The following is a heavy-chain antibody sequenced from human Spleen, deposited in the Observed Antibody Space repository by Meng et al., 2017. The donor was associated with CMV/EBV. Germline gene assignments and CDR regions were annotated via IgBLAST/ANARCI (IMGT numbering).Heavy chain of an antibody. V-gene: IGHV5-51*01. CDR2: IYPDDSDT. D-gene: IGHD2-21*01. Sequence: KVSCKTSGYTFPNFWIAWVRQMPGKGLEWMGIIYPDDSDTRYNPSFQGQVTISADKSISTAYLQWSSLKASDTAMYFCARLGGDCGGHCFHYYYYGMDVWGQGTTVTVSS. CDR3: ARLGGDCGGHCFHYYYYGMDV. CDR1: GYTFPNFW. J-gene: IGHJ6*02.